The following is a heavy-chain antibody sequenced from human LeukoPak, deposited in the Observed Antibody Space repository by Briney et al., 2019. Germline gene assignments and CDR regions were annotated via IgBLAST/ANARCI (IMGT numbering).Heavy chain of an antibody. CDR2: IYHSGST. CDR1: GGSISSGGYY. V-gene: IGHV4-30-2*01. J-gene: IGHJ3*02. D-gene: IGHD3-3*01. Sequence: SETLSLTCTVSGGSISSGGYYWSWIRQPPGKGLEWIGYIYHSGSTYYNPSLKSRVTISVDRSKNQFSLKLSSVTAADTAVYYCAGGVGGAFDIWGQGTMVTVSS. CDR3: AGGVGGAFDI.